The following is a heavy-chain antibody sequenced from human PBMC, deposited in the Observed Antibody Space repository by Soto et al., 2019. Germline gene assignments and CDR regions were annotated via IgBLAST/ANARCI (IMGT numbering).Heavy chain of an antibody. V-gene: IGHV4-4*02. CDR1: GGSISSSNW. D-gene: IGHD4-17*01. CDR3: ARFTVACSANAFDI. CDR2: IYPGGST. J-gene: IGHJ3*02. Sequence: QVQLQESGPGLVKPSETLPLTCAVSGGSISSSNWWSWVRQPPGKGLEWIGEIYPGGSTNYNPSLKSRVTPSVDKSKNQFSLKLSSVTASDTAVYYCARFTVACSANAFDIWGLGTMVTVSS.